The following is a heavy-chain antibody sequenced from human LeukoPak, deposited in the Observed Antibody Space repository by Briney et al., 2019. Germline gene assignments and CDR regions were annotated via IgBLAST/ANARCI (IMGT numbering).Heavy chain of an antibody. CDR3: AKDVYYYDSSGPFDY. CDR1: GFTFSSYA. Sequence: GGSLRLSCAASGFTFSSYAMSWVRQAPGKGLEWVSAISGSGGSTYYADSVKGRFTISRDNSKNTLYLQMNSLRAEDTAVYYCAKDVYYYDSSGPFDYWGQGTLVTVSS. J-gene: IGHJ4*02. D-gene: IGHD3-22*01. V-gene: IGHV3-23*01. CDR2: ISGSGGST.